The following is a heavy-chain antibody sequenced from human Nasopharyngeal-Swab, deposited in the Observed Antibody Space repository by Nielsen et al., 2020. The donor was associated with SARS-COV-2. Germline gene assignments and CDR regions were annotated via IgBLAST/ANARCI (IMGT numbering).Heavy chain of an antibody. Sequence: SETLSLTCTVSGGSISGSYWSWIRQPPGKGLEWIGYVYYSGSTVYNPSLKSRVTISVDTSKNQFSLKLSSVTAADTAVYYCARDRPNYGMDVWGRGTTVTVSS. CDR1: GGSISGSY. V-gene: IGHV4-59*01. CDR2: VYYSGST. CDR3: ARDRPNYGMDV. J-gene: IGHJ6*02.